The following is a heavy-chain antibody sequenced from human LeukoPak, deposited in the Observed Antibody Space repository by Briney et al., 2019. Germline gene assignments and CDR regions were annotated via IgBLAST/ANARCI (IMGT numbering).Heavy chain of an antibody. J-gene: IGHJ4*02. CDR2: ISSSGSTI. CDR1: GFTFSSYE. CDR3: ASLSPAVAGYFDY. D-gene: IGHD6-19*01. Sequence: GGSLRLSCAASGFTFSSYEMNWVRQAPGKGLEWVSYISSSGSTIYYADSVKGRFTISRDNAKNSLYLQMNSLRAEDTTVYYCASLSPAVAGYFDYWGQGTLVTVSS. V-gene: IGHV3-48*03.